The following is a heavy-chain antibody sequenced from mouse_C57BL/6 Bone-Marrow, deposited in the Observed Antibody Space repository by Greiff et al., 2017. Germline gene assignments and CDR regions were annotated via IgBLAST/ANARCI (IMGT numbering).Heavy chain of an antibody. J-gene: IGHJ3*01. V-gene: IGHV1-62-3*01. CDR3: AREDGNSFAY. Sequence: QVQLQQPGAELVKPGASVKLSCKASGYTFTSYWMHWVKQRPGRGLEWIGRIDPNSGGTKYNEKFKSKATLTVDTSSSTAYMQLSSLTSEDSAVYYCAREDGNSFAYWGQGTLVTVSA. CDR2: IDPNSGGT. D-gene: IGHD2-1*01. CDR1: GYTFTSYW.